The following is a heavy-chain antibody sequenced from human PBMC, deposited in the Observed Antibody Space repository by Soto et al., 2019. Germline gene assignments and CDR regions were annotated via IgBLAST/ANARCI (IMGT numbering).Heavy chain of an antibody. J-gene: IGHJ6*02. Sequence: QVQLQQWGAGLLKPSETLSLTCAVYGGSFSGYYWSWIRQPPGKGLEWIGEINHSGSTNYNPSLKSRVTISVDTSKNQFSLKLSSVTAADTAVYYCARLIRRQQLVIPYYYYYGMDVWGQGTTVTVSS. CDR2: INHSGST. CDR1: GGSFSGYY. CDR3: ARLIRRQQLVIPYYYYYGMDV. V-gene: IGHV4-34*01. D-gene: IGHD6-13*01.